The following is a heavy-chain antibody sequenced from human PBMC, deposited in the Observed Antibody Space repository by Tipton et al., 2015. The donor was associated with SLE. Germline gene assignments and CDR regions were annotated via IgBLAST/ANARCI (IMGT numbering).Heavy chain of an antibody. D-gene: IGHD5-24*01. V-gene: IGHV3-48*03. CDR3: ARLRRRILWLHMDV. J-gene: IGHJ6*02. Sequence: SLRLSCAASGFALSSYEVNWVRQAPGKGLEWISYISRSGSDIYYTDSVKGRFTISRDNAKNSLFLQMDSLRAEDTAVYYCARLRRRILWLHMDVWGQGTTVTISS. CDR1: GFALSSYE. CDR2: ISRSGSDI.